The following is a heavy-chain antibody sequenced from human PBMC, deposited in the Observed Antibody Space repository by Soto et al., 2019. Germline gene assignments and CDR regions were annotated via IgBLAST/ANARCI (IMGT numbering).Heavy chain of an antibody. Sequence: ASETLSLTCAVYGGSFSGYYWSWIRQPPGKGLEWIGEINHSGSTNYNPSLKSRVTISVDTSKNQFSLKLSSVTAADTAVYYCARDIAAAFDLWGQGTLVTVSS. CDR3: ARDIAAAFDL. CDR1: GGSFSGYY. V-gene: IGHV4-34*01. D-gene: IGHD6-13*01. J-gene: IGHJ4*02. CDR2: INHSGST.